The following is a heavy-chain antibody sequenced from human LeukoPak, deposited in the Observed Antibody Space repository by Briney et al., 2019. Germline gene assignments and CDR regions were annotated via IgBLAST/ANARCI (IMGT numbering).Heavy chain of an antibody. CDR3: ARKSPQETTVGPYWYLGL. J-gene: IGHJ2*01. D-gene: IGHD4-23*01. Sequence: GGSLRLSCAASGFTVSSNYMSWVRQAPGKGLEWVSSISGIGDNTYYAASVKGRFTIFRDNSENTLYLQMNSLGAEDTAVYYCARKSPQETTVGPYWYLGLWGRGTLVTVSS. V-gene: IGHV3-23*01. CDR2: ISGIGDNT. CDR1: GFTVSSNY.